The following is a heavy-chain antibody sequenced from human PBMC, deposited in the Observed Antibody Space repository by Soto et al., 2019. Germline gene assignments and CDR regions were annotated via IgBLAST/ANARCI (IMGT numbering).Heavy chain of an antibody. D-gene: IGHD1-26*01. CDR2: IKQDGSEK. CDR3: ARAPSSTSIVGATLAAFDI. V-gene: IGHV3-7*03. J-gene: IGHJ3*02. CDR1: GFTFSNYW. Sequence: LRLSCAASGFTFSNYWMNWVRQAPGKGLEWVANIKQDGSEKYYVDSVKGRFTISRDNAKNSLYLQMNSLRAEDTAVYYCARAPSSTSIVGATLAAFDIWGQGTMVTV.